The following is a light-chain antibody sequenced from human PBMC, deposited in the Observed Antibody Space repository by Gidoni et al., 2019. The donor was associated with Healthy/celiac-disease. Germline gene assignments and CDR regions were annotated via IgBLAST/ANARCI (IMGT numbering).Light chain of an antibody. J-gene: IGLJ3*02. Sequence: QSVLTQPPSVSGAPGQRVTISCTGRSSNIGAGYDVHWYQQLPGTATKLLTYGNSNRPSGVPDRFSGSKSGTSASLAITGLQAEDEADYYCQSYDSSLSGWVFGGGTKLTVL. CDR3: QSYDSSLSGWV. CDR2: GNS. V-gene: IGLV1-40*01. CDR1: SSNIGAGYD.